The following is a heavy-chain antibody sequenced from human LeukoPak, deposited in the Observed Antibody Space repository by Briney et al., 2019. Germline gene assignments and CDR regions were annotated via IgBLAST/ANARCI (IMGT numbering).Heavy chain of an antibody. J-gene: IGHJ6*03. Sequence: GASVTVSFKASGYTFTSYDINWVRQAPGQGLEWMGWMNPNSGNTGYAQKFQGRVTMTRNTSISTAYMELSSLRSEDTAVYYCARAQRRRQIAAAGNYYYYMDVWGKGTTVTVSS. CDR3: ARAQRRRQIAAAGNYYYYMDV. CDR2: MNPNSGNT. CDR1: GYTFTSYD. V-gene: IGHV1-8*01. D-gene: IGHD6-13*01.